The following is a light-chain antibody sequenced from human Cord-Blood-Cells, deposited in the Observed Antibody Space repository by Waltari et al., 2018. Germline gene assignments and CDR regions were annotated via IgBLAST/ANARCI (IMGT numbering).Light chain of an antibody. CDR2: EGS. J-gene: IGLJ3*02. Sequence: QSALTQPASVSGSPRQSITISCTGTSSDVGSYNLVSWYQQHPGKAPKLMIYEGSKRPSGVSNRFSGSKSGNTASLTISGLQAEDEADYYCCSYAGSSSWVFGGGTKLTV. CDR1: SSDVGSYNL. CDR3: CSYAGSSSWV. V-gene: IGLV2-23*01.